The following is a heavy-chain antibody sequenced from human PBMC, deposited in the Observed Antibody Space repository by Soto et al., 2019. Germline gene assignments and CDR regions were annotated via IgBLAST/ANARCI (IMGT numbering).Heavy chain of an antibody. CDR2: LNQDGSQK. Sequence: EVQLVASGGDLVQPGGSLRISCAASGFTFSAHWLTWVRQAPGKGLEYVATLNQDGSQKYYVDSVKGRFTISRDNGRNSLYLQMNSLRVEDTAVYFCVRESCVGGWCKGYFQEWGQGTRVTVSS. J-gene: IGHJ1*01. CDR3: VRESCVGGWCKGYFQE. V-gene: IGHV3-7*05. CDR1: GFTFSAHW. D-gene: IGHD2-21*01.